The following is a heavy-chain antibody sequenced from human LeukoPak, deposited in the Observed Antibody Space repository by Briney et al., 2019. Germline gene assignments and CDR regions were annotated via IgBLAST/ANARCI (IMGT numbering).Heavy chain of an antibody. J-gene: IGHJ4*02. CDR1: GGSISSGGYY. V-gene: IGHV4-31*03. CDR3: ARNRAYSSSWYFDC. D-gene: IGHD6-13*01. Sequence: SETLSLTCTVSGGSISSGGYYWSWIRQHPGKGLEWIGYIYYSGSTYYNPSLKSRVTISVDTSKNQFSLKLSSVTAADTAVYYCARNRAYSSSWYFDCWGQGTLVTVSS. CDR2: IYYSGST.